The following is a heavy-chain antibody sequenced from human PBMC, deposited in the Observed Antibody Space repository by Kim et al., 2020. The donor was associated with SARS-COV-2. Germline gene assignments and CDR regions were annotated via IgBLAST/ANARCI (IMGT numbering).Heavy chain of an antibody. Sequence: VKGRFTISRDNSKNTLYLQMNSLRPEDTAVYYCATNHYCSSTSCYASFDYWGQGTLVTVSS. J-gene: IGHJ4*02. CDR3: ATNHYCSSTSCYASFDY. D-gene: IGHD2-2*01. V-gene: IGHV3-30*03.